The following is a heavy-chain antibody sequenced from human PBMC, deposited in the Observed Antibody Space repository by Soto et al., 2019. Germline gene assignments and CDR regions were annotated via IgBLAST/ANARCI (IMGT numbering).Heavy chain of an antibody. Sequence: GGSLGLSCAASGFTFSSYGMHWVRQAPGKGLEWVAVISYDGSNKYYADSVKGRFTISRDNSKNTLYLQMNSLRAEDTAVYYCAKVSRYYGSGSYYDYWGQGTLVTVSS. J-gene: IGHJ4*02. D-gene: IGHD3-10*01. V-gene: IGHV3-30*18. CDR2: ISYDGSNK. CDR3: AKVSRYYGSGSYYDY. CDR1: GFTFSSYG.